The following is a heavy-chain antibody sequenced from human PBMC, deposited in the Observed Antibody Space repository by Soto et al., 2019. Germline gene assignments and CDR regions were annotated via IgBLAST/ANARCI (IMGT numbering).Heavy chain of an antibody. CDR2: SYSTGGT. D-gene: IGHD3-22*01. V-gene: IGHV3-23*01. CDR3: ARDREPDSIWTFDS. Sequence: GGSLRLSCAASGFTLGKYTMGWVRQAPGKGLEWVAESYSTGGTEYADSVKGRFTISRDNSKNTLFLQMNSLGVEDTALYYCARDREPDSIWTFDSWGQGTLATVSS. CDR1: GFTLGKYT. J-gene: IGHJ4*02.